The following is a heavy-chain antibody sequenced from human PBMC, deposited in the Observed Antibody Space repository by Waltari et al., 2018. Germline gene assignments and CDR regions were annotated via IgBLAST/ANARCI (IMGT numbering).Heavy chain of an antibody. Sequence: QVPLQDSGAGLVRPTETLSLTCTVSGGSLRSYSGRWTLPLAVKGLEWIGRVYTGGITNQNPSLKSRVSMSVDTSKNQFSLKLTSVSAADTAVYYCARDPDYSDRRGQFDYWGQGTLVTVSS. CDR2: VYTGGIT. V-gene: IGHV4-4*07. CDR1: GGSLRSYS. CDR3: ARDPDYSDRRGQFDY. J-gene: IGHJ4*02. D-gene: IGHD3-22*01.